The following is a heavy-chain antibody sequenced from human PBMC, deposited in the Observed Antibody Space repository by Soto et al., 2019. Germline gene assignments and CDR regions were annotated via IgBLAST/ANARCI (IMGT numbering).Heavy chain of an antibody. Sequence: QLQLQESGPGLVKPSETLSLTCTVSGGSISSSSYYWGWIRQPPGKGLEWIGSIYYSGSTYYNPSLKSRVTISVDTSKNQFPLKLSSVTAADTAVYYCAREYSSSSRLGEGVWGQGTLVTVSS. CDR1: GGSISSSSYY. V-gene: IGHV4-39*02. CDR2: IYYSGST. CDR3: AREYSSSSRLGEGV. J-gene: IGHJ4*02. D-gene: IGHD6-6*01.